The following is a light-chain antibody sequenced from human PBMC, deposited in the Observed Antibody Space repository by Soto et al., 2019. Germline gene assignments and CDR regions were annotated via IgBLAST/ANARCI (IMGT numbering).Light chain of an antibody. V-gene: IGKV3-20*01. CDR2: GAS. CDR3: QQDGSSARP. Sequence: ELGGTQSPATLSLSPGERATLACRASQSVSSSYLASYQQYPGQAPRLLIYGASSRSTGIPDRYSGSGSGTDFTLTISRLEPEDFAVYHCQQDGSSARPFGQGTKLVIK. CDR1: QSVSSSY. J-gene: IGKJ2*01.